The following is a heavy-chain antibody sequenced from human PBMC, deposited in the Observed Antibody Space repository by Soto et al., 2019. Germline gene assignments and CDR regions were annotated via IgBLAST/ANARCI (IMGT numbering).Heavy chain of an antibody. J-gene: IGHJ6*02. V-gene: IGHV3-21*01. CDR2: ISSSSSYI. D-gene: IGHD1-7*01. Sequence: GGSLRLSCAASGFTFSSYSMNWVRQAPGKGLEWVSSISSSSSYIYYADSVKGRFTISRDNAKNSLYLQMNSLRAEDTAVYYCARDLLTGTTSPYYYYYYGMDVWGQGTTVTVSS. CDR3: ARDLLTGTTSPYYYYYYGMDV. CDR1: GFTFSSYS.